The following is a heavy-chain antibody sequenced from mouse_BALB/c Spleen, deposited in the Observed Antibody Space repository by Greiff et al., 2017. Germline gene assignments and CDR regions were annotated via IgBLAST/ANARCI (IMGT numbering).Heavy chain of an antibody. V-gene: IGHV1S137*01. D-gene: IGHD2-3*01. J-gene: IGHJ3*01. CDR1: GYTFTDYA. CDR3: ASDGYYSWFAY. Sequence: QVQLKQSGAELVRPGVSVKISCKGSGYTFTDYAMHWVKQSHAKSLEWIGVISTYYGDASYNQKFKGKATMTVDKSSSTAYMELARLTSEDSAIYYCASDGYYSWFAYWGQGTLVTVSA. CDR2: ISTYYGDA.